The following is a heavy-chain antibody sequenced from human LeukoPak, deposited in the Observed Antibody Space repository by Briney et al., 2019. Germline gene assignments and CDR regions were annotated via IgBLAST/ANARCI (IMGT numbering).Heavy chain of an antibody. V-gene: IGHV3-66*01. Sequence: PGGSLRLSCAVFGFTVSSNYMSWVRQAPGKGLEWGSVIYGGGRNYYAVSVTGRFTISRDNSKNTMYLQMNSLRAEDTAIYYCAGERYCSGGSCYSGWFDPWGQGTLVTVSS. CDR1: GFTVSSNY. CDR2: IYGGGRN. J-gene: IGHJ5*02. CDR3: AGERYCSGGSCYSGWFDP. D-gene: IGHD2-15*01.